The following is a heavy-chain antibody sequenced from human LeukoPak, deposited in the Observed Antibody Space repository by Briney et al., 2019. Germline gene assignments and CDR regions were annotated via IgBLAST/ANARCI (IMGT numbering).Heavy chain of an antibody. D-gene: IGHD2-15*01. CDR1: GGSFSGYY. V-gene: IGHV4-34*01. CDR2: INHSGST. CDR3: ARGTVVVAEIHYYGMDV. J-gene: IGHJ6*02. Sequence: SETLSLTCAVYGGSFSGYYWSWIRQPPGKGLEWIGEINHSGSTNYNPSLKSRVTISVDTSKNQFSLKLSSVTAADTAVYYCARGTVVVAEIHYYGMDVWGQGTTVTVSS.